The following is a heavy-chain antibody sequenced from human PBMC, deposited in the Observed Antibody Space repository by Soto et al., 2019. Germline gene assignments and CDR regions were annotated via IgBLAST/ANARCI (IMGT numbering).Heavy chain of an antibody. J-gene: IGHJ6*02. V-gene: IGHV4-59*01. CDR2: VYYSDGT. Sequence: SETLSLTCTVTGGSIGXYYWSWIRQSPGMGLEWIVCVYYSDGTNYNPSLKSRATISMDKSNNQFSLRLRSVTAAETAVYYCARTESSSWYFFYYGMDVGGQGTTVTVSS. CDR3: ARTESSSWYFFYYGMDV. CDR1: GGSIGXYY. D-gene: IGHD6-13*01.